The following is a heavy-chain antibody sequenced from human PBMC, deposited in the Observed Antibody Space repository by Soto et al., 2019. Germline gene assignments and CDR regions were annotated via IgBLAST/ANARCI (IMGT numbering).Heavy chain of an antibody. J-gene: IGHJ4*02. CDR3: AKDLYSAAGTIGY. CDR1: GFTFDDYA. D-gene: IGHD6-13*01. CDR2: ISWNSGSI. V-gene: IGHV3-9*01. Sequence: VQLVESGGGLVQPDRSLRLSCAASGFTFDDYAMHWVRQAPGKGLEWVSGISWNSGSIGYADSVKGRFTISRDNAKNSLYLQMNSLRTEDTALYYCAKDLYSAAGTIGYWGQGTLVTVSS.